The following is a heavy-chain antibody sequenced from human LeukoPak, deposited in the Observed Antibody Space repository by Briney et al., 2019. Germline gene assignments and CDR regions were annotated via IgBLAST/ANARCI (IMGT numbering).Heavy chain of an antibody. CDR2: SSAYNGNT. CDR3: PRGGEIVVETATLDY. V-gene: IGHV1-18*01. D-gene: IGHD2-21*02. CDR1: GYTFTSYG. Sequence: ASVKVSAKASGYTFTSYGISWVRQAPGQGLEWMGWSSAYNGNTNYAQELQGRVTMTTDTSTSTAYMELRSLRSDDTAVYYCPRGGEIVVETATLDYWVQGTLVTVSS. J-gene: IGHJ4*02.